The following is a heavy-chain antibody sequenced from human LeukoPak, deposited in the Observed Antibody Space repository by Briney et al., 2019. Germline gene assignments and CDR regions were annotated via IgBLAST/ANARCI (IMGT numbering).Heavy chain of an antibody. V-gene: IGHV3-64D*06. Sequence: GGSLRLSCSASGFTFSSYAMHWVCQAPGMGLEYVSAISSNGGSTYYADSVKGRFTISRDNSKNTLYLQMNSLRAEDTALYYCVKVTWTVAGPYWGQGTLVTVSS. CDR1: GFTFSSYA. CDR2: ISSNGGST. D-gene: IGHD6-19*01. CDR3: VKVTWTVAGPY. J-gene: IGHJ4*02.